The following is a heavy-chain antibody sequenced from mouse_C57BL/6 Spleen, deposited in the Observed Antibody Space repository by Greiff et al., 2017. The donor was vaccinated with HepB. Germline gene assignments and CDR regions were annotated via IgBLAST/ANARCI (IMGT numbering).Heavy chain of an antibody. V-gene: IGHV1-64*01. D-gene: IGHD1-1*01. Sequence: QVQLQQPGAELVKPGASVKLSCKASGYTFTSYWMHWVKQRPGQGLEWIGMIHPNSGSTNYNEKFKSKATLTVDKSSITAYMQLSSLTSEDSAVYYCARIHYGSSYPYFDYWGQGTTLTVSS. J-gene: IGHJ2*01. CDR2: IHPNSGST. CDR3: ARIHYGSSYPYFDY. CDR1: GYTFTSYW.